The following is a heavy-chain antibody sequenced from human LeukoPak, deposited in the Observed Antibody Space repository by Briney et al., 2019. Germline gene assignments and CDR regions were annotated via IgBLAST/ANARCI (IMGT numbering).Heavy chain of an antibody. CDR2: IKQDGSEK. Sequence: PGGSLRLSCAASGLTFSSYWMSWVRQAPGKGLEWVANIKQDGSEKYYVDSVKGRFTISRDNAKNSLYLQMNSLRAEDTAVYYCARYSGRYYQGFDYWGQGTLVTVSS. CDR3: ARYSGRYYQGFDY. CDR1: GLTFSSYW. V-gene: IGHV3-7*01. J-gene: IGHJ4*02. D-gene: IGHD1-26*01.